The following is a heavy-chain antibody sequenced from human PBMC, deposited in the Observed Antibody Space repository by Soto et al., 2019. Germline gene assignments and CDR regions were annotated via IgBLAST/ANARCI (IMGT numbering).Heavy chain of an antibody. CDR1: GGTFSSYT. J-gene: IGHJ4*02. V-gene: IGHV1-69*02. CDR2: IIPILGIA. Sequence: QVQLVQSGAEVKKPGSSVKVSSKASGGTFSSYTISWVRQAPGQGLEWMGRIIPILGIANYAQKFQGRVTITADKSTSTAYMELSSLRSEDTAVYYCAKSRHIVVVPAAIGYFDYWGQGTLVTVSS. CDR3: AKSRHIVVVPAAIGYFDY. D-gene: IGHD2-2*01.